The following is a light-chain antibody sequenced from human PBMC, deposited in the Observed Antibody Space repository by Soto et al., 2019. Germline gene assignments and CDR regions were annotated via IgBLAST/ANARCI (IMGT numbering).Light chain of an antibody. CDR3: QQYNNWPLN. V-gene: IGKV3-15*01. J-gene: IGKJ4*01. CDR2: GAS. CDR1: QSVSSN. Sequence: EIVMTQSPATLSVSPGERATLSCRASQSVSSNLAWYQQKPGQAPRLLIYGASTRAAGFPARFSGSGSGTEVTLTISSLLSEDFAVYYCQQYNNWPLNFGGGTKVEIK.